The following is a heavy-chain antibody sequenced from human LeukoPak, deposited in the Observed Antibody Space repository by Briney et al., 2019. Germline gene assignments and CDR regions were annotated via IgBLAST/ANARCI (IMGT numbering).Heavy chain of an antibody. CDR2: IYASGTT. CDR3: ARAGRYCSNTSCFDWFDP. V-gene: IGHV4-61*02. Sequence: SETLSLTCTVSGGSISSGSYYWSWVRQPAGEGVEWIGGIYASGTTNYNPSLKSPVTISVDTSNNQFSLKLSSVTAADTAVYYCARAGRYCSNTSCFDWFDPWGQGTLVTVSS. J-gene: IGHJ5*02. D-gene: IGHD2-2*01. CDR1: GGSISSGSYY.